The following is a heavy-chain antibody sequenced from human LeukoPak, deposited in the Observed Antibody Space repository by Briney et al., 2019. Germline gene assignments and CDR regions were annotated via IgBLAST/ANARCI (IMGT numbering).Heavy chain of an antibody. Sequence: GGSLRLSCAASGFTFDDYAMHWVRQAPGKGLEWVSGISWSSGSIGYADSVKGRFTISRDNAKNSLYLQMNSLRAEDTALYYCAKENWGSSYIDYWGQGTLVTVSS. D-gene: IGHD7-27*01. CDR1: GFTFDDYA. CDR3: AKENWGSSYIDY. J-gene: IGHJ4*02. CDR2: ISWSSGSI. V-gene: IGHV3-9*01.